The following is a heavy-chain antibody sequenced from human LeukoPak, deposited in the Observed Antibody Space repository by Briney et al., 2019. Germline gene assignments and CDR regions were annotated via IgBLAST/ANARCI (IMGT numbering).Heavy chain of an antibody. Sequence: ASXXVSCKASGYTFTSYGISWVRQAPGQGLEWMGRIIPIFGTANYAQKFQGRVTITTDESTSTAYMELSSLRSEDTAVYYCARDVMVRGVIHFDYWGQGTLVTVSS. J-gene: IGHJ4*02. CDR1: GYTFTSYG. CDR2: IIPIFGTA. D-gene: IGHD3-10*01. CDR3: ARDVMVRGVIHFDY. V-gene: IGHV1-69*05.